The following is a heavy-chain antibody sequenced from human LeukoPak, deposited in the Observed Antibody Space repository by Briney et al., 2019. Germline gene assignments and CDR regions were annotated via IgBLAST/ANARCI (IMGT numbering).Heavy chain of an antibody. CDR3: AKDMEVMKVHYFDC. CDR1: GFSFGDYV. D-gene: IGHD3-16*01. J-gene: IGHJ4*02. V-gene: IGHV3-43*02. CDR2: ITGDGGTT. Sequence: PGGSLRLSCAASGFSFGDYVMHWVRQAPGKRLEWVSLITGDGGTTYYADSVRGRFTISRDNSKSSLYLQMNSLRTDDTAFYYCAKDMEVMKVHYFDCWGRGTLVTVS.